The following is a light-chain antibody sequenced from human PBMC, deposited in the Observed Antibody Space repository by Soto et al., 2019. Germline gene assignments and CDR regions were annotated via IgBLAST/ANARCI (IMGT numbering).Light chain of an antibody. V-gene: IGKV3-11*01. Sequence: EIVLTQSPATLSLSPGERATLSCRASQSVSSYLAWYQQKPGQAPRLLIYDASNRATGIPARFSGSGSGTGFTRTISGLEPEDFAVYYCQQRSNWPPGGTFGPGTKVDIK. CDR2: DAS. CDR3: QQRSNWPPGGT. J-gene: IGKJ3*01. CDR1: QSVSSY.